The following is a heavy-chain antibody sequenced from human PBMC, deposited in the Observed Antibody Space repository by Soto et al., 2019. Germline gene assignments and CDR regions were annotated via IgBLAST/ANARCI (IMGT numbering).Heavy chain of an antibody. J-gene: IGHJ4*02. CDR3: ARENGDNQFDY. V-gene: IGHV4-59*01. Sequence: SETLSLSCTVSGGSICSYYWSWIRQPPGKGLEWIGYIYYSGSTNYNPSLKSRVTISVDTSKNQFSLKLSSVTAADTAVYYCARENGDNQFDYWGQGTLVTVSS. CDR1: GGSICSYY. CDR2: IYYSGST. D-gene: IGHD4-17*01.